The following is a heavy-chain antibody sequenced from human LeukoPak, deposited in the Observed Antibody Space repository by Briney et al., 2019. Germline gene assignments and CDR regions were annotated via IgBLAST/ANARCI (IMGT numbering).Heavy chain of an antibody. CDR1: GFTFTGHS. D-gene: IGHD1-26*01. V-gene: IGHV3-21*01. CDR3: ARDPYSGSYGNYYYYYMDV. Sequence: GRSLRLSCVASGFTFTGHSMHWVRQAPGKGLEWVSSISSSSSYIYYADSVKGRFTISRDNAKNSLYLQMNSLRAEDTAVYYCARDPYSGSYGNYYYYYMDVWGKGTTVTISS. J-gene: IGHJ6*03. CDR2: ISSSSSYI.